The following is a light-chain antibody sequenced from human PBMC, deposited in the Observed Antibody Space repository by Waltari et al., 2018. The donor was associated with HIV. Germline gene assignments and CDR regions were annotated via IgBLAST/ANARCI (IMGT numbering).Light chain of an antibody. J-gene: IGLJ1*01. Sequence: SYELTQPPSVSVSPGQTASISCSGETLGDNSVSWYQQRPGQSPVLVFYQDTKRPSEIPERFSGSSSGSTATLNIGGTQTLDEADDYCQAWDSSAAYYVFGAGTKLTVL. CDR1: TLGDNS. CDR2: QDT. V-gene: IGLV3-1*01. CDR3: QAWDSSAAYYV.